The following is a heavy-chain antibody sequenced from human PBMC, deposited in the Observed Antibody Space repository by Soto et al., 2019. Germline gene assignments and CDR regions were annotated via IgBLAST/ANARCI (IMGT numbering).Heavy chain of an antibody. D-gene: IGHD6-13*01. J-gene: IGHJ4*02. Sequence: QVQLQESGPGLVKPSGTLSLTCAVSSGSISSSNWWSWVRQPPGKGLEWIGEIYHSGSTNYNPSLKSRVTISVDKTKNQCSQELSSVTASDTAVYYCARVAIASAGNFDYWGQGTLVTVSS. CDR3: ARVAIASAGNFDY. CDR2: IYHSGST. CDR1: SGSISSSNW. V-gene: IGHV4-4*02.